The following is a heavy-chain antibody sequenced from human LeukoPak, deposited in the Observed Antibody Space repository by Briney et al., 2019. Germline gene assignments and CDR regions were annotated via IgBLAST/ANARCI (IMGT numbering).Heavy chain of an antibody. CDR2: MNPNSGNT. Sequence: ASVKASCKASGYTFTSYDINWVRQATGQGLEWMGWMNPNSGNTGYAQKFQGRVTITRNTSISTAYMELSSLRSEDTAVYYCARGLVMGRAGPLGRGWFDPWGQGTLVTVSS. D-gene: IGHD3-10*01. CDR3: ARGLVMGRAGPLGRGWFDP. J-gene: IGHJ5*02. V-gene: IGHV1-8*03. CDR1: GYTFTSYD.